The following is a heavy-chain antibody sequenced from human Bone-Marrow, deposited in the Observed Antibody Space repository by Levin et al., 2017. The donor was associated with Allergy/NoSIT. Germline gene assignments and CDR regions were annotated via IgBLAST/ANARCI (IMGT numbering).Heavy chain of an antibody. CDR2: IYAGGST. CDR3: AVSELVGVTAGFDI. V-gene: IGHV3-53*01. J-gene: IGHJ3*02. CDR1: GIIVTTKY. Sequence: GESLKISCVASGIIVTTKYMTWVRQAPGKGLEWVSVIYAGGSTIYADSVKGRFTISRDKSTNTVFLQMNTLRAEDTAVYYCAVSELVGVTAGFDIWGQGTMVTVSS. D-gene: IGHD1-26*01.